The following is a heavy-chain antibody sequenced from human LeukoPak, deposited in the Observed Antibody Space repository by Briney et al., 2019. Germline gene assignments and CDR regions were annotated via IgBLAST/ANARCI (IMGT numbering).Heavy chain of an antibody. CDR1: GFTFSSYG. CDR2: ISYDGSNK. V-gene: IGHV3-30*18. J-gene: IGHJ4*02. CDR3: AKDGIVGATTRVFDY. D-gene: IGHD1-26*01. Sequence: GGSLRLSCAASGFTFSSYGMHWVRQAPGKGLEWVAVISYDGSNKYYADSVKGRFTISRDNSKNTLYLQMNSLRAEDTAVYYCAKDGIVGATTRVFDYRGQGTLVTVSS.